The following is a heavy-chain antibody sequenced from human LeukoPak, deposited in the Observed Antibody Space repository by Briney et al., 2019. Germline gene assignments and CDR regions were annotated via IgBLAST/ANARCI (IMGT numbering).Heavy chain of an antibody. CDR3: ARELMVRGVATQNWFDP. J-gene: IGHJ5*02. Sequence: SQTLSLTCAISGDSASSNSSAWNWIRQSPSRGLEWLGRTYYRSKWYNDYAVSVKSRITINPDTSKNQFSLQLNSVTPEDTAVYYCARELMVRGVATQNWFDPWGQGTLVTVSS. D-gene: IGHD3-10*01. V-gene: IGHV6-1*01. CDR1: GDSASSNSSA. CDR2: TYYRSKWYN.